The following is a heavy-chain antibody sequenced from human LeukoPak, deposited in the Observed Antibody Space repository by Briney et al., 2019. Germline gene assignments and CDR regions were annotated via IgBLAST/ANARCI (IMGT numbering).Heavy chain of an antibody. D-gene: IGHD6-19*01. J-gene: IGHJ4*02. CDR3: VRRDTGWNYFDY. CDR2: IYYTGKI. CDR1: GGSINSHF. Sequence: PSETLSLTCSVSGGSINSHFWGWIRQPPGKGLQWIGDIYYTGKINYNPSLKSRVTITLDTSKDHLSLNLTSVLAADTAIYYCVRRDTGWNYFDYWGQGILVTVSS. V-gene: IGHV4-59*08.